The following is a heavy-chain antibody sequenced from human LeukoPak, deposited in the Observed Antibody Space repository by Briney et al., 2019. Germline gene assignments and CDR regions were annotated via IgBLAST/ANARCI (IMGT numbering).Heavy chain of an antibody. J-gene: IGHJ4*02. D-gene: IGHD3-22*01. Sequence: WGSLRLSCAASGFTFISYAMSWVRQAPGKGREWVSAISGSGGSTYYADSVKGRFTISRDNSKNTLYLQMTSLRAEDTAVYYCAKDPTMIVVVIPDYWGPGTLVTVSS. CDR1: GFTFISYA. V-gene: IGHV3-23*01. CDR2: ISGSGGST. CDR3: AKDPTMIVVVIPDY.